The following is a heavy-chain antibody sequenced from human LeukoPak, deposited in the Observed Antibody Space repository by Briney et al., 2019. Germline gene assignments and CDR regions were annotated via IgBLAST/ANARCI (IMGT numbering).Heavy chain of an antibody. Sequence: VASVKVSCKASGYTLTSYGISWVRQAPGQGLEWMGWISAYNGNTNYAQKLQGRVTMTTDTSTSTAYMELRSLRSDDTAVYYCARDSHTVTPFGSDYWGQGTLVTVSS. D-gene: IGHD4-11*01. CDR3: ARDSHTVTPFGSDY. J-gene: IGHJ4*02. CDR1: GYTLTSYG. V-gene: IGHV1-18*01. CDR2: ISAYNGNT.